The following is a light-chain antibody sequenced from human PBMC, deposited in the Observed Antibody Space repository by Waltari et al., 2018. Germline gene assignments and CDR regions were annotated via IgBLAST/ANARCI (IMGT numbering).Light chain of an antibody. CDR3: AAWDDSLDGVI. J-gene: IGLJ2*01. V-gene: IGLV1-44*01. Sequence: QSVLTQPPSTSGTPGQRVTISCSGSSPNIGRNTVNWYQQLQGTAPKLLIDTSNSGPSGFPDRFSGSKLGTSLSVSISGLQSEDEVYYFCAAWDDSLDGVIFGGVTKLTVL. CDR1: SPNIGRNT. CDR2: TSN.